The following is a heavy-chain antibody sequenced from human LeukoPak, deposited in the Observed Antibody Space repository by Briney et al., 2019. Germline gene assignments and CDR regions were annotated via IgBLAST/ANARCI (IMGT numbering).Heavy chain of an antibody. J-gene: IGHJ4*02. D-gene: IGHD6-13*01. Sequence: ASVKVSCKASGYTFTVYYMHWVRQAPGQGLEWMGWINPNSGGTNYAQKFQGRVTMTRDTSISTAYMELSRLRSDDTAVYYCARGRVNSWYTDFDYWGQGTLVTVSS. CDR1: GYTFTVYY. CDR2: INPNSGGT. V-gene: IGHV1-2*02. CDR3: ARGRVNSWYTDFDY.